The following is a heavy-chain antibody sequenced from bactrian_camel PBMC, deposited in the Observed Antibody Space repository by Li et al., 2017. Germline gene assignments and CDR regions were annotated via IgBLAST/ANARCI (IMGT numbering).Heavy chain of an antibody. V-gene: IGHV3S31*01. D-gene: IGHD3*01. CDR1: KCAYSGYC. J-gene: IGHJ6*01. CDR2: IHRSNTRS. Sequence: VQLVESGGGSVEAGGSLRLSCDVSKCAYSGYCMGWFRQAPGKGREGVAAIHRSNTRSYYVESVKGRFTISQDTAKNTLYLQMDGLKPEDTAMYYCAAHPRYCAPEVIDFSFWGQGTQVTVS. CDR3: AAHPRYCAPEVIDFSF.